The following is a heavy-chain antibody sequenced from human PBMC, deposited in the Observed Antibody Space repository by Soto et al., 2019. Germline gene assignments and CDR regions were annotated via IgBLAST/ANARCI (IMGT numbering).Heavy chain of an antibody. Sequence: SQTLSLTCAISGDSVSSDSAALNLSMQSPSRGLEWLGRTYYRSKWYNDYAISVKSRITINPDTSKNQFSLQLNSVTPEDTAVYYCARMVGATADYWGQGTLVTVSS. J-gene: IGHJ4*02. CDR1: GDSVSSDSAA. V-gene: IGHV6-1*01. CDR2: TYYRSKWYN. D-gene: IGHD1-26*01. CDR3: ARMVGATADY.